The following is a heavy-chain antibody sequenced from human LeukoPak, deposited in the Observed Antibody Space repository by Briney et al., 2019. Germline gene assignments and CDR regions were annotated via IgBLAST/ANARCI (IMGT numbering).Heavy chain of an antibody. CDR3: ARSIPAVQTYSSFGGYYGMDV. V-gene: IGHV5-51*01. Sequence: GESLKISCKGSEYSFATYWIGWVRQMPGQGLEWTGIIYPGDSDTRYSPSFQGQVTISADKSISTAYLQWSSLKASDTAMYYCARSIPAVQTYSSFGGYYGMDVWGQGTTVTVSS. J-gene: IGHJ6*02. CDR2: IYPGDSDT. CDR1: EYSFATYW. D-gene: IGHD6-6*01.